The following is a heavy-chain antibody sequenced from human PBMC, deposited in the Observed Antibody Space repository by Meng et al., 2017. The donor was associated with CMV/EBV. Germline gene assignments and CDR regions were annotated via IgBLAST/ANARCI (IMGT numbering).Heavy chain of an antibody. CDR2: IYTSGST. V-gene: IGHV4-4*07. D-gene: IGHD3-3*01. CDR1: GGSISSYY. CDR3: ARDVWSIFGVVIKEVGMDV. Sequence: GSLRLSCTVSGGSISSYYWSWIRQPAGKGLEWIGRIYTSGSTNYNPSLKSRVTMSVDTSKNQFSLKLSSVTAADTAVYYCARDVWSIFGVVIKEVGMDVWGQGTTVTVSS. J-gene: IGHJ6*02.